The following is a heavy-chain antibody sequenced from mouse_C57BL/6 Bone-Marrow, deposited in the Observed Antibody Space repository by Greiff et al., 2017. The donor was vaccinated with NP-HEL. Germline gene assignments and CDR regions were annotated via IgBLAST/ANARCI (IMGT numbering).Heavy chain of an antibody. D-gene: IGHD2-3*01. Sequence: VQLQQSGAELVRPGASVKLSCKASGYTFTDYYINWVKQRPGQGLEWIARIYPDSGNTYYNEKFKGKATLTAEKSSSTAYMQLSSLTSEDSAVYFCARSDGYFFAYWGQGTIVTVSA. J-gene: IGHJ3*01. CDR2: IYPDSGNT. CDR3: ARSDGYFFAY. V-gene: IGHV1-76*01. CDR1: GYTFTDYY.